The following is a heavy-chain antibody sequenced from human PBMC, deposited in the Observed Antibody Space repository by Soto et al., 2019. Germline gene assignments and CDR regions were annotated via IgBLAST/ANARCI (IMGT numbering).Heavy chain of an antibody. D-gene: IGHD5-12*01. CDR3: ATSEGRDGYSFDY. Sequence: ASVKVSCKASGYTFTGYYMHWVRQAPGQGLEWMGWINPNSGGTNYAQKFQGRVTMTRDTSISTAYLELSSLTSEDTAVYYCATSEGRDGYSFDYWGPGTLVTVSS. V-gene: IGHV1-2*02. J-gene: IGHJ4*02. CDR2: INPNSGGT. CDR1: GYTFTGYY.